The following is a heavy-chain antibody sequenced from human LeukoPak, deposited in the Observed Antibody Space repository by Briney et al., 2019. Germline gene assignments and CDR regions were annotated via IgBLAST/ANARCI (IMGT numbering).Heavy chain of an antibody. CDR3: ARVAYCSGGSCYPYYYYGMDV. CDR1: GGSFSGYY. V-gene: IGHV4-34*01. J-gene: IGHJ6*02. CDR2: FNHSGST. D-gene: IGHD2-15*01. Sequence: SETLSLTCAVYGGSFSGYYWSWIRQPPGKGLNWIGEFNHSGSTNYNPSLKSRVTISVDTSKNQFSLKLSSVTAADTAVYYCARVAYCSGGSCYPYYYYGMDVWGQGTTVTVSS.